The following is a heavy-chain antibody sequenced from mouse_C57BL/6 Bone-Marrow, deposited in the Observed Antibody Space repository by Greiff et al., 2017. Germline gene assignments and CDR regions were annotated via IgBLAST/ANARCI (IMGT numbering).Heavy chain of an antibody. V-gene: IGHV1-9*01. CDR2: IFPGRGST. CDR1: GYTFTGYW. D-gene: IGHD2-14*01. Sequence: QVQLQQPGAELMKPGASVTLSCKATGYTFTGYWLAWVKQRPGHGLEWIGEIFPGRGSTNYNEKFKSKATLTVDTSSNTAYMQISSLTTEDSAIYYCTGLGNIQFAYWGQGTLVTVSA. CDR3: TGLGNIQFAY. J-gene: IGHJ3*01.